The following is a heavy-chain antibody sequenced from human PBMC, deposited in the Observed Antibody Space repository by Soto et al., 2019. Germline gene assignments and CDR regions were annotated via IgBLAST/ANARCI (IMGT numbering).Heavy chain of an antibody. CDR1: GGSVSSGSYY. CDR3: ARGVFIAARYYYYGMDV. D-gene: IGHD6-6*01. V-gene: IGHV4-61*01. J-gene: IGHJ6*02. CDR2: IYYSGST. Sequence: SETLSLTCTVSGGSVSSGSYYWSWIRQPPGKGLEWIGYIYYSGSTNYNPSLKSRVTRSVDTSKNPSSLKLSSVTAADTAVYYCARGVFIAARYYYYGMDVWGQGTTVTVSS.